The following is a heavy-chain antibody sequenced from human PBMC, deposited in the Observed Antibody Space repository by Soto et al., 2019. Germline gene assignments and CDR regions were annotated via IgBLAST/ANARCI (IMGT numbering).Heavy chain of an antibody. Sequence: GGSLRLSCAASGFKFSNYAMSWVRQAPGKGLEWVSLISATGGGTYYADSVKGRFTISRDNSHNTLYLQVHSLTAEDTAVYYCAKDRRAGGNSAFYFDFWGQGAQLTVSS. D-gene: IGHD3-16*01. CDR3: AKDRRAGGNSAFYFDF. J-gene: IGHJ4*02. CDR2: ISATGGGT. V-gene: IGHV3-23*01. CDR1: GFKFSNYA.